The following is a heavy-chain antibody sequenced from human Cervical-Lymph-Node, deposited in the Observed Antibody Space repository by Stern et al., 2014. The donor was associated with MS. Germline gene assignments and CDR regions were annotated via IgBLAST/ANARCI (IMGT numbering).Heavy chain of an antibody. CDR3: TSSRYEFWSGYRKAFYFDY. CDR1: GGSINNGDYY. D-gene: IGHD3-3*01. Sequence: VQLVESGPGLVKPSQTLSLTCTVSGGSINNGDYYWSWIRQHPGKGLECIGYLFYSGSTYYNPSLKSRATISEDTSKNQFSLTLHSVTAADTAVYYCTSSRYEFWSGYRKAFYFDYWGQGAMVT. CDR2: LFYSGST. J-gene: IGHJ4*02. V-gene: IGHV4-31*03.